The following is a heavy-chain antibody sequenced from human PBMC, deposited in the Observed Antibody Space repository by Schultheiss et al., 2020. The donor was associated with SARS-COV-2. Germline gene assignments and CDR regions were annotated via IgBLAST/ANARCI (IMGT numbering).Heavy chain of an antibody. CDR3: ARDRGLGI. J-gene: IGHJ3*02. V-gene: IGHV3-53*05. CDR1: GFTVSSNY. Sequence: GESLKISCAASGFTVSSNYMSWVRQAPGKGLEWVSVISGSGGSTYYADSVKGRFTISRDNSKNTLYLQMNSLRAEDTAVYYCARDRGLGIWGQGTMVTVSS. CDR2: ISGSGGST.